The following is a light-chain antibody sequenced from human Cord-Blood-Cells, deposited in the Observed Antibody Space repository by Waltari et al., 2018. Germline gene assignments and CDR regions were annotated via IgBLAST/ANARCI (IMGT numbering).Light chain of an antibody. CDR1: RSHLGSNT. CDR3: AAWDDSLNGVV. V-gene: IGLV1-44*01. Sequence: QSVLSTPLSAYGTPGPRVTISCSGSRSHLGSNTLTRYQQLPGTAPKLLIYSNNQRPSGVPDRFSGSKSGTSASLAISGLQSEDEADYYCAAWDDSLNGVVFGGVTKLTVL. J-gene: IGLJ2*01. CDR2: SNN.